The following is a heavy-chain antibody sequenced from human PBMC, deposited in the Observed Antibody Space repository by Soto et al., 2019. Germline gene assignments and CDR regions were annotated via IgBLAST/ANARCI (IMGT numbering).Heavy chain of an antibody. CDR3: ARERTAFDR. CDR2: IYTRGNT. Sequence: SETLSLTCTVSGGSIDTYYWIWIRQSAEKGLEWIGRIYTRGNTDYNPSLKSRVTMSIDTPKNQFSLNLTSVTAADTAIYYCARERTAFDRWGPGTLVTVSS. V-gene: IGHV4-4*07. J-gene: IGHJ4*02. D-gene: IGHD2-21*02. CDR1: GGSIDTYY.